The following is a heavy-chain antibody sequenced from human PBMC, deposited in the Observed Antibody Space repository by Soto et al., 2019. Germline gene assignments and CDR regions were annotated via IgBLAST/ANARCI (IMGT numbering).Heavy chain of an antibody. CDR2: ISGGGGST. CDR1: GFTFTNYA. CDR3: AKGSIVVVTVIRPDDAFDI. J-gene: IGHJ3*02. Sequence: GGSLRLSFAASGFTFTNYAMNWVRQAPGKGLAWVSGISGGGGSTYYADSVKGRFTISRDTSKNTLYLQMNSLRADDTAVYYCAKGSIVVVTVIRPDDAFDIWGQGTMFTVSS. D-gene: IGHD2-21*02. V-gene: IGHV3-23*01.